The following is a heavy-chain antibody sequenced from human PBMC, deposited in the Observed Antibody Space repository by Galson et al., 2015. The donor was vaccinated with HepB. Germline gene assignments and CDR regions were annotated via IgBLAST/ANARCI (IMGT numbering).Heavy chain of an antibody. Sequence: SLRLSCAASGFTFSSYAMSWVRQAPGKGLEWVSAISGSGGSTYYADSVKGRFTISRDNSKNTLYLQMNSLRAEDTAVYYCAKRPLGIFGVVTTYYFDYWGQGTLVTVSS. J-gene: IGHJ4*02. CDR3: AKRPLGIFGVVTTYYFDY. CDR2: ISGSGGST. D-gene: IGHD3-3*01. V-gene: IGHV3-23*01. CDR1: GFTFSSYA.